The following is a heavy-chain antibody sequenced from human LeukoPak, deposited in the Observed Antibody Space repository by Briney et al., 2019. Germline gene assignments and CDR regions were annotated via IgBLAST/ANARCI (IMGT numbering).Heavy chain of an antibody. V-gene: IGHV3-23*01. CDR3: AKDSHYYYDSSGYYRFDY. CDR2: ISDSGGST. Sequence: PGGSLRLSCETSGITFSSSAMGWVRQAPGKGLEWVSGISDSGGSTYYADSVKGRFTMSRDNFKNTLYLQMNSLRADDTAVYYCAKDSHYYYDSSGYYRFDYWGQGTLVTVSS. CDR1: GITFSSSA. D-gene: IGHD3-22*01. J-gene: IGHJ4*02.